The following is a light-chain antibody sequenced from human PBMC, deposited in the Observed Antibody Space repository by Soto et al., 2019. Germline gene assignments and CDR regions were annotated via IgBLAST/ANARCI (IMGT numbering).Light chain of an antibody. CDR2: HAS. CDR1: QGITKY. CDR3: QQSDNLPLT. V-gene: IGKV1-33*01. Sequence: DTQMTQSPSSLSAYIGDRVTNTCQASQGITKYLHWYQQKPGKAPKLLIYHASNLQTGVPSRFSGSGSGTHFTLIISSLQPDDIATYFCQQSDNLPLTFGGGTKVDIK. J-gene: IGKJ4*01.